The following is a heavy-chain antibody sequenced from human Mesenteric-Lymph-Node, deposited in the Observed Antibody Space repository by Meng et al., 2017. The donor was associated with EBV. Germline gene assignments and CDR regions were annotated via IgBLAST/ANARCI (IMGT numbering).Heavy chain of an antibody. Sequence: VPLQQRGAGPLTPSETLFLTCAVDGGSFSGYYWSWIRQAPGQGLEWIGESTHNGIVNYNPSLKSRVAISVDTFKNQFSLRLTSVTAADTAIYYCARIESIWGTYRKYYFDYWGQGTLVTVSS. J-gene: IGHJ4*02. D-gene: IGHD3-16*02. CDR3: ARIESIWGTYRKYYFDY. CDR1: GGSFSGYY. CDR2: STHNGIV. V-gene: IGHV4-34*01.